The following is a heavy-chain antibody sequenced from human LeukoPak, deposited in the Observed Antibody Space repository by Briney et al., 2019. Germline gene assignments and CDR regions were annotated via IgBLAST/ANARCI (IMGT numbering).Heavy chain of an antibody. CDR2: VYHSGST. V-gene: IGHV4-38-2*01. CDR1: GYSISSGYY. Sequence: TSETLSLTCAVSGYSISSGYYWGWIRQPPGKGMEWIGSVYHSGSTYYNPSLKSRVTISVDTSKNQFSLKLSSVTAADTAVYYCARHGSYYDTSQSDPWGQGTLVTVSS. CDR3: ARHGSYYDTSQSDP. J-gene: IGHJ5*02. D-gene: IGHD3-22*01.